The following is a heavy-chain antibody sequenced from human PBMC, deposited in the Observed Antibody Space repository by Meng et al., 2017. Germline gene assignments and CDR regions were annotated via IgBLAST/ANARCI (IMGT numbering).Heavy chain of an antibody. CDR1: GGSISSSNW. CDR2: IYHSGST. D-gene: IGHD2-15*01. CDR3: ARWSIYCSGGSCYSFDY. Sequence: QVALEESGPGLVKPSGTLSLTCAVSGGSISSSNWWSWVRQPPGKGLEWIGEIYHSGSTNYNPSLKSRVTISVDKSKNQFSLKLSSVTAADTAVYYCARWSIYCSGGSCYSFDYWGQGTLVTVSS. V-gene: IGHV4-4*02. J-gene: IGHJ4*02.